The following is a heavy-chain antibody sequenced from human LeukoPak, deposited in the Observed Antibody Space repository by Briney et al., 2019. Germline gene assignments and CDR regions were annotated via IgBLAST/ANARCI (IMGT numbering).Heavy chain of an antibody. V-gene: IGHV4-34*01. Sequence: PSETLSLTCAVSGVSFNDYYWSWVRQPPGKGLEWIGEINHSGSTNYNPSLKSRVTISVDTSKNQFSLKLSSVTAADTAVYYCARGGDIVVVVAATNWFDPWGQGTLVTVSS. CDR3: ARGGDIVVVVAATNWFDP. D-gene: IGHD2-15*01. J-gene: IGHJ5*02. CDR2: INHSGST. CDR1: GVSFNDYY.